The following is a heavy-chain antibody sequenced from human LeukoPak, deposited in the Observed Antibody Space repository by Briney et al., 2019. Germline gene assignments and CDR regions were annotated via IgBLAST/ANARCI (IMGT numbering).Heavy chain of an antibody. Sequence: PGGSLRLSCAASGFTFSSYSMNGVRQAPGKGLEWVSYISSSSSTIYYADSVKGRFTISRDNAKNSLYLQMNSLRAEDTAVYYCARGAYYYEDWGQGTLVTVSS. CDR3: ARGAYYYED. CDR1: GFTFSSYS. J-gene: IGHJ4*02. CDR2: ISSSSSTI. V-gene: IGHV3-48*01.